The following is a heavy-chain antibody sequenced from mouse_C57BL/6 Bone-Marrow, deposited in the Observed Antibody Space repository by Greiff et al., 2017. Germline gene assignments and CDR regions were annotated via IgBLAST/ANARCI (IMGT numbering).Heavy chain of an antibody. J-gene: IGHJ1*03. Sequence: QVQLQQSGAELVKPGASVKMSCKASGYTFTSYWITWVKQRPGQGLEWIGDIYPGSGSTNYNEKIKSKATLTVDTSSSTAYMQLSSLTSEDSAVYYCASPYYSNYWYFDVWGTGTTVTVSS. CDR2: IYPGSGST. CDR1: GYTFTSYW. D-gene: IGHD2-5*01. CDR3: ASPYYSNYWYFDV. V-gene: IGHV1-55*01.